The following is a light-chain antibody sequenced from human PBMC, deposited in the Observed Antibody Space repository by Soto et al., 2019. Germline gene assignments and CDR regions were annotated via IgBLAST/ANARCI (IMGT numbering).Light chain of an antibody. CDR2: DVS. CDR1: SSDVGYSNY. J-gene: IGLJ1*01. Sequence: QSALTQPASVSASPGQSIAISCTGTSSDVGYSNYVSWYQQLPGKAPKLMIYDVSDRPSGVSNRFSGSKSGSTASLTISGLQAEDEADYDCSSYTSSSLYVFGSGTKVTVL. CDR3: SSYTSSSLYV. V-gene: IGLV2-14*01.